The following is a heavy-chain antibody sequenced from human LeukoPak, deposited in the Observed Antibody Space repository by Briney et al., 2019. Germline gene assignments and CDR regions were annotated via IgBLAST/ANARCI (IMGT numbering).Heavy chain of an antibody. J-gene: IGHJ4*02. CDR3: ARLHTYYYDSSGPPPDY. CDR1: GGTFSSYA. V-gene: IGHV1-69*04. Sequence: GSSVKVSCKASGGTFSSYAISWVRQAPGQGLEWMGRIIPILGIANYAQKFQGRVTITADKSTCTAYMELSSLRSEDTAVYYCARLHTYYYDSSGPPPDYWGQGTLVTVSS. CDR2: IIPILGIA. D-gene: IGHD3-22*01.